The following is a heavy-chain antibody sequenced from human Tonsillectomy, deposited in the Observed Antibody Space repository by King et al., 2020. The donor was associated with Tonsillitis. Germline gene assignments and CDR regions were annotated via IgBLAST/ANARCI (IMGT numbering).Heavy chain of an antibody. CDR3: ARDGASYYYDSSGSDY. CDR2: IIPIFGTS. Sequence: QLVQSGAEVKKPGSSVKVSCKASGGTFSSYAISWVRQAPGQGLEWMGGIIPIFGTSNYAQKFQGRVTITADESTSTAYMELSSLRSEDTAVYYCARDGASYYYDSSGSDYWGQGTLVTVSS. J-gene: IGHJ4*02. CDR1: GGTFSSYA. V-gene: IGHV1-69*12. D-gene: IGHD3-22*01.